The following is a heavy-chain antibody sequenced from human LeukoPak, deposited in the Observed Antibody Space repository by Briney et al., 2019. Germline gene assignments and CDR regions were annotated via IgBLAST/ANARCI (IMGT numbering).Heavy chain of an antibody. CDR2: ISAYRGNT. D-gene: IGHD3-22*01. V-gene: IGHV1-18*04. Sequence: ASVKVSCKAFGYTFTGYYMHWVRQAPGQGLEWMGWISAYRGNTYYAQKLQGRVTLTTDTSTSTAYMELRSLRSDDTAVYYCARDLYYYDSSGFHDVFDIWGQGTMVTISS. CDR3: ARDLYYYDSSGFHDVFDI. J-gene: IGHJ3*02. CDR1: GYTFTGYY.